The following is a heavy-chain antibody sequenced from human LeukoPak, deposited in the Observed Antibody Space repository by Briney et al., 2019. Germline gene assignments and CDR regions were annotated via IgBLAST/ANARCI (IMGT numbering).Heavy chain of an antibody. J-gene: IGHJ5*02. V-gene: IGHV4-34*01. CDR2: INHSGGT. D-gene: IGHD2-15*01. Sequence: PSETLSLTCAVYGGSFSGYYWSWIRQPPGKGLEWIGEINHSGGTNYNPSLKSRVTISVDTSKNQFSLKLSSVTAADTAVYYCARGLEDYCSGGSCYTSWFDPWGQGTLVTVSS. CDR3: ARGLEDYCSGGSCYTSWFDP. CDR1: GGSFSGYY.